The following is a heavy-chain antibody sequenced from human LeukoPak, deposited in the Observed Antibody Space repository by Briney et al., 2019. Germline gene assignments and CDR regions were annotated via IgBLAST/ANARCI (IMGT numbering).Heavy chain of an antibody. CDR1: GFTFSSYA. CDR2: ISGSGGST. CDR3: AKAPDFWSGYFDYYMDV. D-gene: IGHD3-3*01. Sequence: GGSLRLSCAASGFTFSSYAMSWVRQAPGKGLEWVSAISGSGGSTYYADPVKGRFTISRDNSKNTLYLQMNSLRAEDTAVYYCAKAPDFWSGYFDYYMDVWGKGTTVTVSS. J-gene: IGHJ6*03. V-gene: IGHV3-23*01.